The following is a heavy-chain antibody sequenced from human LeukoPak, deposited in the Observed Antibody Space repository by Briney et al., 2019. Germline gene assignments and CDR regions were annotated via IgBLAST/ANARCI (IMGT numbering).Heavy chain of an antibody. Sequence: GGSLRLSCAASGFTFSSYWMHWVRQAPGKGLVWVSRINSDGSSTSYADSVKGRFTISRDNSKNTLYLQMYSLRQEDTAVYFCAKSGTRSTWSPRVKTYFDYWGQGTLVTVSS. J-gene: IGHJ4*02. D-gene: IGHD6-13*01. V-gene: IGHV3-74*01. CDR2: INSDGSST. CDR3: AKSGTRSTWSPRVKTYFDY. CDR1: GFTFSSYW.